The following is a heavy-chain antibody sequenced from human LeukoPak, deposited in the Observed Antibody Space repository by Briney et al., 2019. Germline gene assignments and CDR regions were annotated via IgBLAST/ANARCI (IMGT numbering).Heavy chain of an antibody. CDR1: GFTFSVYP. Sequence: GGSLRLSCVTSGFTFSVYPMTWARQAPGKGLEWVSGISGGGVTTYYADSVKGRFTISRDNSKNTLYLQMNSLRADDTAIYYCARNQQLGGHSYYYYGMDVWGQGTTVTVSS. CDR3: ARNQQLGGHSYYYYGMDV. V-gene: IGHV3-23*01. D-gene: IGHD3-16*01. J-gene: IGHJ6*02. CDR2: ISGGGVTT.